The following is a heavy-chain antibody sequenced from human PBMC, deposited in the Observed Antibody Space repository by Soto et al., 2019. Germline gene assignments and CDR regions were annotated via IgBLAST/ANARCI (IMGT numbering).Heavy chain of an antibody. J-gene: IGHJ4*02. D-gene: IGHD2-15*01. CDR2: IYYSGST. CDR1: GGSISSYY. Sequence: PSETLSLTCTVSGGSISSYYWSWIRQPPGKGLEWIGYIYYSGSTNYNPSLKSRVTISVDTSKNQFSLKLSSVTAADTAVYYCARHDLLAPLDYWGQGTLVTVSS. V-gene: IGHV4-59*08. CDR3: ARHDLLAPLDY.